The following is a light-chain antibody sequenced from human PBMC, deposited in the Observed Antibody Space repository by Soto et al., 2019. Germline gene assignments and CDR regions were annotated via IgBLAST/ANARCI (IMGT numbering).Light chain of an antibody. Sequence: QSALTQPASVSGSPGQSITISCTGTSSDVGAYNYVSWYQQYPGKAPKVIIFEVRKRPSGVSNRFSGSKSSDTASLNISGLQAEDEADYYCSSYRSSTTFVFGTGTKLTVL. CDR1: SSDVGAYNY. J-gene: IGLJ1*01. CDR2: EVR. V-gene: IGLV2-14*01. CDR3: SSYRSSTTFV.